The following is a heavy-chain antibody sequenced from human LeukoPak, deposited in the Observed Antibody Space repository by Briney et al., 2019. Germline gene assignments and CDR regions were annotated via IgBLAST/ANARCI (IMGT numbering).Heavy chain of an antibody. J-gene: IGHJ2*01. CDR2: IYHSGST. Sequence: PSETLSLTCAVSGGSISSGGYSWSWIRQPPGKGLEWIGYIYHSGSTYYNPSLKSRVTISVDRSKNQFSLKLSSVTAADTAVYYCARDRGEVAGQWYFDLWGHGTLVTVSS. CDR1: GGSISSGGYS. V-gene: IGHV4-30-2*01. CDR3: ARDRGEVAGQWYFDL. D-gene: IGHD6-19*01.